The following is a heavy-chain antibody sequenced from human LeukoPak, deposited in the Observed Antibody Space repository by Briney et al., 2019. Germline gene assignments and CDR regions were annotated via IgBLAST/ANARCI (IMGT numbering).Heavy chain of an antibody. J-gene: IGHJ4*02. Sequence: PGGSLRLSCAASGFTFDDYAMHWVRQAPGKGLEWVSGISWNSGSIGYADSVKGRFTISRDNAKNSLYLQMNSLRAEDTAVYYCAKDTARGLVPYYFDYWGQGTLVTVSS. D-gene: IGHD6-19*01. CDR3: AKDTARGLVPYYFDY. V-gene: IGHV3-9*01. CDR2: ISWNSGSI. CDR1: GFTFDDYA.